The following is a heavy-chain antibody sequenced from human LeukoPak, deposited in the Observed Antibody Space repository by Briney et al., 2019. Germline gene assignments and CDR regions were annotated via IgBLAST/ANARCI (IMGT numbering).Heavy chain of an antibody. Sequence: VASVKVSCKASGGTFSSYAISWVRQAPGQGLEWMGGIIPIFGTANYAQKFQGRVTITTDESTSTAYMELSSLRSEDTAVYYCARGADLAAAGDYYHYYMDVWGKGTTVTVSS. V-gene: IGHV1-69*05. CDR3: ARGADLAAAGDYYHYYMDV. D-gene: IGHD6-13*01. CDR1: GGTFSSYA. CDR2: IIPIFGTA. J-gene: IGHJ6*03.